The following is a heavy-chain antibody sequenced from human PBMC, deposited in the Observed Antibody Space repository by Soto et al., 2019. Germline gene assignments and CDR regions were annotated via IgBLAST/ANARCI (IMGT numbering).Heavy chain of an antibody. CDR3: ARHDCISTSCYYYYYYSMDV. CDR2: FDPEDGET. J-gene: IGHJ6*02. V-gene: IGHV1-24*01. Sequence: VKVSCKVSGYTLTELSMHWVRQAPGKGLEWMGGFDPEDGETNYAQKFQGRVTITADESTSTAYMELSSLRSEDTAVYYCARHDCISTSCYYYYYYSMDVWGQGTTVTVSS. CDR1: GYTLTELS. D-gene: IGHD2-2*01.